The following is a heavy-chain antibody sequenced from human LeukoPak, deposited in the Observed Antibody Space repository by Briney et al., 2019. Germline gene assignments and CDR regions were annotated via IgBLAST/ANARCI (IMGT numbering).Heavy chain of an antibody. Sequence: SETLSLTCTVSGVSFSTYYWTWIRQPAGKGLEWIGRIYSSGNTNYNPSLESRVTMSIDTSKNQFSLKLTPVTAADTAVYYCARERGDLRGDAFDIWGQGTMVTVSS. J-gene: IGHJ3*02. CDR1: GVSFSTYY. D-gene: IGHD7-27*01. CDR2: IYSSGNT. V-gene: IGHV4-4*07. CDR3: ARERGDLRGDAFDI.